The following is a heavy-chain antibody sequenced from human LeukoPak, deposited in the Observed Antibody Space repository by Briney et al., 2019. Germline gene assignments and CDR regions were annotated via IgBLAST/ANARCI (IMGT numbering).Heavy chain of an antibody. CDR3: ARGTIFGVVIMFGFDY. CDR2: IYYSGST. J-gene: IGHJ4*02. D-gene: IGHD3-3*01. V-gene: IGHV4-39*01. Sequence: PSETLSLTCTVSGGSISSSSYYWGWIRQPPGTGLEWIGSIYYSGSTYYNPSLKSRVTISVDTSKNQFSLKLSSVTAADTAVYYCARGTIFGVVIMFGFDYWGQGTLVTVSS. CDR1: GGSISSSSYY.